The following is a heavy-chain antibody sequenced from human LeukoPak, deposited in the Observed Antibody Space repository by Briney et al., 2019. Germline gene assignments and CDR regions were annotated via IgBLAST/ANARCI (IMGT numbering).Heavy chain of an antibody. CDR3: ARAYYESSAYRHAVYFDY. CDR1: GYTFTSYG. J-gene: IGHJ4*02. Sequence: ASVNVSCKASGYTFTSYGISWVRQAPGQGLEWMGWISAYNGNTNYAQKLQGRVTMTTDTSTSTAYMELRSLRSDDTAVYYCARAYYESSAYRHAVYFDYWGQGTLVTVSS. D-gene: IGHD3-22*01. CDR2: ISAYNGNT. V-gene: IGHV1-18*01.